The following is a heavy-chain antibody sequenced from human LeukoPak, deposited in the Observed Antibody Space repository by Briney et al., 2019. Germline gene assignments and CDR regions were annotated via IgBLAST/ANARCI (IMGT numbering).Heavy chain of an antibody. D-gene: IGHD3-3*01. J-gene: IGHJ5*02. CDR1: GGSISSSSYY. CDR3: ARLYSYDFWSGYSRGRWFDP. CDR2: IYYSGST. V-gene: IGHV4-39*07. Sequence: SETLSLTCTVSGGSISSSSYYWGWIRQPPGEGLEWIGSIYYSGSTYYNPSLKSRVTISVDTSKNQFSLKLSSVTAADTAVYYCARLYSYDFWSGYSRGRWFDPWGQGTLVTVSS.